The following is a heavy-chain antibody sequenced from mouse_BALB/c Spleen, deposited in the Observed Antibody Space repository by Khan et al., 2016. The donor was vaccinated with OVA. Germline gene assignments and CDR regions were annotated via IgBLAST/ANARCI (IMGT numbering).Heavy chain of an antibody. V-gene: IGHV3-2*02. CDR1: GYSITSDYA. CDR3: ARDGSRYNYAMDY. J-gene: IGHJ4*01. Sequence: DVKLQESGPGLVKPSQSLSLTCTVTGYSITSDYAWNWIRQFPGNKLEWMGYISYSGSTSYNPSLKSRISITRDTSKNQFFLQLNSVTTEDTATYDCARDGSRYNYAMDYWGQGTAVTVSS. D-gene: IGHD2-3*01. CDR2: ISYSGST.